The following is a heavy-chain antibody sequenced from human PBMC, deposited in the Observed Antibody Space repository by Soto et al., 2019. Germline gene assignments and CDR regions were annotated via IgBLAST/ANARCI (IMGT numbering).Heavy chain of an antibody. J-gene: IGHJ3*02. D-gene: IGHD3-22*01. CDR1: GDTFTNFA. CDR2: SIPMFGTP. V-gene: IGHV1-69*06. Sequence: QVQLVQSGTEVKKSGSSVKVSCKAYGDTFTNFAISWMRQAPGQGLEWMGGSIPMFGTPNYAQKFQGTVTITADRSTSTAYLELRSLRSEDTAMYYCARGLRGYTGNDGGGAFDIWGQGTMVTVSS. CDR3: ARGLRGYTGNDGGGAFDI.